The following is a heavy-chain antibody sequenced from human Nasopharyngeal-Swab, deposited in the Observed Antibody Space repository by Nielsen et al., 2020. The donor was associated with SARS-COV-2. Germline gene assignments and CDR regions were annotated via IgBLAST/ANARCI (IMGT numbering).Heavy chain of an antibody. J-gene: IGHJ4*02. D-gene: IGHD1/OR15-1a*01. Sequence: IRQRPGKGLEWMGFIHQSGSTTYSPSLKSRLTMSVDTSKNQFSLKLTSVTAADTALYYCARERTAPGTLYYFDYWGQGTPVTVSS. CDR3: ARERTAPGTLYYFDY. V-gene: IGHV4-30-2*05. CDR2: IHQSGST.